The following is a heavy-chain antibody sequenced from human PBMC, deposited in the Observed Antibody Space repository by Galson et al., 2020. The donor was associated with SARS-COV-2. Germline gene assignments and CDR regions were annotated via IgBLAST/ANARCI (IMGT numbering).Heavy chain of an antibody. J-gene: IGHJ6*02. Sequence: SQTLSLTCTVSGVSISNYYWSWIRQPPGKGLEWIAYIYYTGSTNYNPSLKSRVTISLDTSKNQFSLKLSSVSAADTAVYYCARDFVGARYYGMDVWGQGTTVTVSS. CDR2: IYYTGST. CDR1: GVSISNYY. D-gene: IGHD1-26*01. V-gene: IGHV4-59*01. CDR3: ARDFVGARYYGMDV.